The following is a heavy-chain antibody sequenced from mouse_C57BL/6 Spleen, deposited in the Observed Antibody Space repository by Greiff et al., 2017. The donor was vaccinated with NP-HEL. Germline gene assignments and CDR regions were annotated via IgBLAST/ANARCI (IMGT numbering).Heavy chain of an antibody. J-gene: IGHJ2*01. CDR1: GYTFTDYY. D-gene: IGHD1-1*01. V-gene: IGHV1-76*01. CDR2: IYPGSGDT. Sequence: QVQLQQSGAELVRPGASVKLSCKASGYTFTDYYINWVKQRPGQGLEWIARIYPGSGDTYYNEKFKGKATLTADKSSSTAYMQLSSLTSEDSAVYLCARERDDYGSRNFDYWGQGTTLTVSS. CDR3: ARERDDYGSRNFDY.